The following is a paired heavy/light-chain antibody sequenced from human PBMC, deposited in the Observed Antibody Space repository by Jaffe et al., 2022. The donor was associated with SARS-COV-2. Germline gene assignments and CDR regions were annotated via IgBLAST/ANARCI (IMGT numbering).Light chain of an antibody. V-gene: IGKV3-15*01. CDR2: GAS. CDR1: QSVSSN. Sequence: EIVMTQSPATLSVSPGERATLSCRASQSVSSNLAWYQQKPGQAPRLLIYGASTRATGIPARFSGSGSGTEFTLTISSLQSEDFAVYYCQQYNNWPTWTFGQGTKVEIK. CDR3: QQYNNWPTWT. J-gene: IGKJ1*01.
Heavy chain of an antibody. CDR3: AAIPRHSSSFYYYYGMDV. CDR2: IVVGSGNT. V-gene: IGHV1-58*02. CDR1: GFTFTSSA. J-gene: IGHJ6*02. D-gene: IGHD6-6*01. Sequence: QMQLVQSGPEVKKPGTSVKVSCKASGFTFTSSAMQWVRQARGQRLEWIGWIVVGSGNTNYAQKFQERVTITRDMSTSTAYMELSSLRSEDTAVYYCAAIPRHSSSFYYYYGMDVWGQGTTVTVSS.